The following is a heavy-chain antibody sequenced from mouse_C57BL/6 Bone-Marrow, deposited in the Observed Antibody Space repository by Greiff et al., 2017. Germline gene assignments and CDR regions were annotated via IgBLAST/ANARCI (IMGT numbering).Heavy chain of an antibody. CDR1: GYTFTDYY. CDR2: IYPGSGNT. Sequence: VQLQQSGAELVRPGASVKLSCKASGYTFTDYYINWVKQRPGQGLEWIARIYPGSGNTYYNEKFKGKATLTAEKSSSTAYMQLSGLTSEDSAVYFCAREGGPSMDYWGQGTSGTVSA. J-gene: IGHJ4*01. V-gene: IGHV1-76*01. CDR3: AREGGPSMDY.